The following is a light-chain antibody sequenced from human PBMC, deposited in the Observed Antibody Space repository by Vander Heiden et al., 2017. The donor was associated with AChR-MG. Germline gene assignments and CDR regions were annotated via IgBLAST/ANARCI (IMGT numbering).Light chain of an antibody. CDR1: SSDVGGYNY. V-gene: IGLV2-14*03. CDR2: DVS. CDR3: SSYTSSSTLV. J-gene: IGLJ2*01. Sequence: QSALTQPASVSGSPGQSITISCTGTSSDVGGYNYVSWYQHHPGKAPKLMIYDVSNRPSGVSNRFFGSKSGNTASLTISGLQAEDEADYYCSSYTSSSTLVFGGGTKLTGL.